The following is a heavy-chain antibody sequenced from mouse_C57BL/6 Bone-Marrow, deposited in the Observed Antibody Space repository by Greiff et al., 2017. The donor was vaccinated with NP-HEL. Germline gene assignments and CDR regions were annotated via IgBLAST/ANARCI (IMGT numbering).Heavy chain of an antibody. CDR2: INPSSGYT. J-gene: IGHJ2*01. Sequence: VQVVESGAELARPGASVKMSCKASGYTFTSYTMHWVKQRPGQGLEWIGYINPSSGYTKYNQKFKDKATLTADKSSSTAYMQLSSLTSEDSAVYYCARSILRSFFDYWGQGTTLTVSS. CDR3: ARSILRSFFDY. V-gene: IGHV1-4*01. CDR1: GYTFTSYT. D-gene: IGHD1-1*01.